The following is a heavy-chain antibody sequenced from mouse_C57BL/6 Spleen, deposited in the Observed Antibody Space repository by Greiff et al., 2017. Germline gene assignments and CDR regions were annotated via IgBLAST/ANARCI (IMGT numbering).Heavy chain of an antibody. CDR3: ARMDYGSSFFAY. CDR1: GYTFTSYW. V-gene: IGHV1-69*01. Sequence: VQLQQPGAELVMPGASVKLSCKASGYTFTSYWMHWVKQRPGQGLEWIGEIDPSDSYTNYNQKFKGKSTLTVDKSSSTAYMQLSSLTSEDSAVYYCARMDYGSSFFAYWGQGTLVTVSA. J-gene: IGHJ3*01. CDR2: IDPSDSYT. D-gene: IGHD1-1*01.